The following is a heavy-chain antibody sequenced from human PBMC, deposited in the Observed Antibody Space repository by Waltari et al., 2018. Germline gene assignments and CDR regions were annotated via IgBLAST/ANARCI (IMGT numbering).Heavy chain of an antibody. CDR3: ASAYYDILD. Sequence: EVQLEESGGGLVQPGGSLRLSCAASGFTFSSYWMHWVRQAPGKGLVCVSRINRYGSTISYADSVKGRFTISRDNAKNTLYLQMNSLSAEDTAVYYCASAYYDILDWGQGTLVTVSS. D-gene: IGHD3-9*01. V-gene: IGHV3-74*01. CDR1: GFTFSSYW. J-gene: IGHJ4*02. CDR2: INRYGSTI.